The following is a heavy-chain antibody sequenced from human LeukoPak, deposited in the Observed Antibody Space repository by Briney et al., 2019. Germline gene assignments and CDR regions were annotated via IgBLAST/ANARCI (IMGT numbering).Heavy chain of an antibody. J-gene: IGHJ3*01. V-gene: IGHV4-39*01. CDR2: IFYTGHT. D-gene: IGHD3-16*01. CDR3: ARNHFLGGAFDL. CDR1: GGSIIGGTYY. Sequence: ETLSLTCAVSGGSIIGGTYYWAWIRQPPGTGLERVGSIFYTGHTFYNPSLKSRLSISLDTSKNQFSLKLNSVTAADTAVYYCARNHFLGGAFDLWGQGTVVTVSS.